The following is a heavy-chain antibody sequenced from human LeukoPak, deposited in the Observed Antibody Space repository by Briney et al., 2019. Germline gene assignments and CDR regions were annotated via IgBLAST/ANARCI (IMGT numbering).Heavy chain of an antibody. D-gene: IGHD5-18*01. Sequence: GESLKIYCKGSGYSFTSYWIGWVRQMPGKGLEWMGIIYPGDSDTRYSPSFQGQVTISADKSISTAYLQWSSLKASDTAMYYCARHVPGYSYGYGSIDYWGQGALVTVSS. J-gene: IGHJ4*02. CDR1: GYSFTSYW. CDR3: ARHVPGYSYGYGSIDY. CDR2: IYPGDSDT. V-gene: IGHV5-51*01.